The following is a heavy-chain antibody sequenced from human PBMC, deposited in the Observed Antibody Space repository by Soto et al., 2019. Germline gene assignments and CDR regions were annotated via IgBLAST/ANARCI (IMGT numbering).Heavy chain of an antibody. CDR3: ARLVGGYDSYFDH. CDR1: GYDFTGTW. Sequence: ESLKISCQGSGYDFTGTWIGLVLQLPGKGLDWMGIIYPGDCETRYSPSFQGQVTISADKSISTAYLQWSSLKTSDTAMYYCARLVGGYDSYFDHWGQGTRVTVSS. J-gene: IGHJ4*02. V-gene: IGHV5-51*01. CDR2: IYPGDCET. D-gene: IGHD5-12*01.